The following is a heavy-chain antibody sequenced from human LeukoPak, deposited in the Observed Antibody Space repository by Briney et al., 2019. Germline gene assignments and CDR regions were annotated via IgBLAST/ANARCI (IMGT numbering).Heavy chain of an antibody. CDR1: GYTFTFYN. CDR2: INPSGGST. J-gene: IGHJ2*01. V-gene: IGHV1-46*01. Sequence: GASVKLSCNTSGYTFTFYNIHWVRHAPGQGLEWMGIINPSGGSTSNAQKFQGRVTLTRNMSTSTVYMELSSLRAEDTAVYYSARDLVNCYDPRGDRRYFDLWGRGTLVTASS. CDR3: ARDLVNCYDPRGDRRYFDL. D-gene: IGHD3-10*01.